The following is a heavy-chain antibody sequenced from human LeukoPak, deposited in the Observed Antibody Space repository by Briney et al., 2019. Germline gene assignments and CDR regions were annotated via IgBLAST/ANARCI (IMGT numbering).Heavy chain of an antibody. J-gene: IGHJ4*02. Sequence: KPSETLSLTCAVYGGSFSGYYWSWIRQPPGKGLEWIGEINHSGSTNYNPSLKSRVTISVDTSKNQFSLKLSSVTAADTAVYYCAMTNYYDSSGYLSLDYWGQGTLVTVSS. D-gene: IGHD3-22*01. CDR1: GGSFSGYY. CDR3: AMTNYYDSSGYLSLDY. CDR2: INHSGST. V-gene: IGHV4-34*01.